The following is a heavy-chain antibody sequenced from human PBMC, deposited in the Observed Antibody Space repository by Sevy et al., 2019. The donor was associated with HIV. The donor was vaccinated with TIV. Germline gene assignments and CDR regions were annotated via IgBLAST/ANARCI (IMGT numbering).Heavy chain of an antibody. J-gene: IGHJ6*03. CDR2: ISGSGGST. CDR1: GFTFSSYA. D-gene: IGHD5-18*01. V-gene: IGHV3-23*01. CDR3: AKSGAYSLLGYYYMDV. Sequence: GGSLRLSCAASGFTFSSYAMSWVRQAPGKGLEWVSAISGSGGSTYYADSVKGRFTISRDNSKNTLYLQMNSLRAEDTAVYYCAKSGAYSLLGYYYMDVWGKGTTVTVSS.